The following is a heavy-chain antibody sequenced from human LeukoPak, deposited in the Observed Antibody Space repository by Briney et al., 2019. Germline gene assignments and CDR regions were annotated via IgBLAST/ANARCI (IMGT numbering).Heavy chain of an antibody. J-gene: IGHJ3*02. CDR2: IYTSGST. Sequence: SETLSLTCTVSGGSISSYYGSWIRQPPGKGLEWIGYIYTSGSTNYNPSLKSRVTISVDTSKNQFSLKLSSVTAADTAVYYCARSTKLWFGELGAFDIWGQGTMVTVSS. CDR3: ARSTKLWFGELGAFDI. CDR1: GGSISSYY. V-gene: IGHV4-4*09. D-gene: IGHD3-10*01.